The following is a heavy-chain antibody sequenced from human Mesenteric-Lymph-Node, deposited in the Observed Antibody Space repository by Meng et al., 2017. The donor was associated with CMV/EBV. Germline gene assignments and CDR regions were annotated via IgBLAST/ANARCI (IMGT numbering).Heavy chain of an antibody. CDR3: ARGYCSGNCHPGAS. D-gene: IGHD2-15*01. CDR2: VSSNGNT. V-gene: IGHV4-59*01. CDR1: GGSIRNYY. J-gene: IGHJ4*02. Sequence: SETLSLTCSVSGGSIRNYYLTWIRQPPGKGLEWIGHVSSNGNTNSNPSLKSPVTILADTSKNQFSLEMNSVTAADTAVYFCARGYCSGNCHPGASWGPGILVTVSS.